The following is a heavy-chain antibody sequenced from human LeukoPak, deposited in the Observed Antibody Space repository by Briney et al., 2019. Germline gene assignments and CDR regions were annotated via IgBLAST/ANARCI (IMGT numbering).Heavy chain of an antibody. J-gene: IGHJ6*03. V-gene: IGHV1-69*05. D-gene: IGHD1-26*01. CDR2: IIPIFGTA. Sequence: SVKVSCKASGGIFSSYAISWVRQAPGQGLEWMGGIIPIFGTANYAKKFQGRVRITTDESTSTAYMELSSLRSEDTAVYYCARGYLEPELLYMDVWGKGTTVTVSS. CDR1: GGIFSSYA. CDR3: ARGYLEPELLYMDV.